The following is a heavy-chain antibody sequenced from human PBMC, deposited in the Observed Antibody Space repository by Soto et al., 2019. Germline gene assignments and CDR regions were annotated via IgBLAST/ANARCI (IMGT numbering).Heavy chain of an antibody. D-gene: IGHD6-13*01. V-gene: IGHV4-31*03. CDR2: IYYSGST. CDR3: ARDWPYSSSWYAEHAFDI. CDR1: GGSISSGGYY. J-gene: IGHJ3*02. Sequence: SETLSLTCTVSGGSISSGGYYWSWIRQHPGKGLEWIGYIYYSGSTYYNPSLKSRVTISVDTSKNQFSLKLSSVTAADTAVYYCARDWPYSSSWYAEHAFDIWGQGTMVTVS.